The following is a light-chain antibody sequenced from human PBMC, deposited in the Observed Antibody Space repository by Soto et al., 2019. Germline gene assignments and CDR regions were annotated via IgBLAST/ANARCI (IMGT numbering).Light chain of an antibody. CDR1: SSDVGSYNL. CDR2: EGS. J-gene: IGLJ2*01. Sequence: QSALTQPASVSGSPGQSITISCTGTSSDVGSYNLVSWYQQHPGKAPKLMIYEGSKRPSGVSNGFSGSKSGNTASLTISGLKDEDEADYYCCSYAGSSTHVVFGGGTQLTVL. V-gene: IGLV2-23*01. CDR3: CSYAGSSTHVV.